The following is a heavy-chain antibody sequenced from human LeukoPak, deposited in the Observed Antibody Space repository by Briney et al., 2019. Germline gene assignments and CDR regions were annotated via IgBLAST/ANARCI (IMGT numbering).Heavy chain of an antibody. CDR3: ARERAAAIGVCDY. J-gene: IGHJ4*02. CDR1: GGTFSSYA. V-gene: IGHV1-69*04. D-gene: IGHD6-13*01. CDR2: IIPILGIA. Sequence: SVKVSCKASGGTFSSYAISWVRQAPGQGLEWMGRIIPILGIANYAQKFQGRVTITADKSTSTAYMELSSLRSEDTAVYYCARERAAAIGVCDYWGQGALVTVSS.